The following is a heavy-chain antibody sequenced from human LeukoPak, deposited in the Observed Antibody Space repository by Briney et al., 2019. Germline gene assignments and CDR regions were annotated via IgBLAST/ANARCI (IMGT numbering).Heavy chain of an antibody. D-gene: IGHD2-2*01. CDR2: MNPNSGNT. CDR1: GYTFTSYD. Sequence: GASVKVSCRASGYTFTSYDINWVRQATGHGLEWMGWMNPNSGNTGYAQKFQGRVTITRNTSISTAYMELSSLRSEDTAVYYCARGRRRRDIVVVPATWPMGYWGQGTLVTVSS. J-gene: IGHJ4*02. CDR3: ARGRRRRDIVVVPATWPMGY. V-gene: IGHV1-8*03.